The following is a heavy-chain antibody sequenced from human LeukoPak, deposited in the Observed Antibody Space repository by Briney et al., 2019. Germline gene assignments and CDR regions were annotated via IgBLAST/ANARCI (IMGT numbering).Heavy chain of an antibody. D-gene: IGHD2-2*01. CDR1: HFSITSGHH. CDR2: IYYSGST. CDR3: ARETSHCSFDY. J-gene: IGHJ4*02. Sequence: SETLSLTCTVSHFSITSGHHWGWIRQPPGKGLEWIGSIYYSGSTYYNPSLKSRVTISVDTSKNQFSLKLSSVAAADTAVYYCARETSHCSFDYWGQGTLVTVSS. V-gene: IGHV4-38-2*02.